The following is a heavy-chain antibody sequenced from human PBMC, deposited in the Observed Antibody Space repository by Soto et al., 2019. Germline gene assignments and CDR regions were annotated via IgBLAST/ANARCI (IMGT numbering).Heavy chain of an antibody. CDR2: IYYSGST. D-gene: IGHD3-10*01. CDR3: ARDGYGSVGVDMDV. V-gene: IGHV4-59*01. J-gene: IGHJ6*03. Sequence: SETLSLTCTVSGGSIISYYWSWIWQPPGKGLEWIGYIYYSGSTNYNPSLKSRVTISVDTSKNQFSLKLSSVTAADTAVYYCARDGYGSVGVDMDVWGKGTTVTVSS. CDR1: GGSIISYY.